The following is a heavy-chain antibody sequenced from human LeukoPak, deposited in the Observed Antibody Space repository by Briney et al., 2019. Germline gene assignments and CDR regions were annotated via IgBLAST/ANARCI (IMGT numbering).Heavy chain of an antibody. CDR2: IYPGDSDT. CDR3: ARGSLVVVAAGWFDP. Sequence: GKSLKISCKGSGYSFTSYRIGWVRQMPGKGLEWMGIIYPGDSDTRYSPSFQGQVTISADKSISTAYLQWSSLKASDTAMYYCARGSLVVVAAGWFDPWGQGTLVTVSS. V-gene: IGHV5-51*01. J-gene: IGHJ5*02. D-gene: IGHD2-15*01. CDR1: GYSFTSYR.